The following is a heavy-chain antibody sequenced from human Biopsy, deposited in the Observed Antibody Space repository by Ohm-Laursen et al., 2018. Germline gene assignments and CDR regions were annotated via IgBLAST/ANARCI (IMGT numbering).Heavy chain of an antibody. CDR2: IYPNSGDT. V-gene: IGHV1-2*02. CDR3: ARDLLEWSLPS. D-gene: IGHD3-3*01. CDR1: GDAFLGYY. J-gene: IGHJ4*02. Sequence: ATVKISCKASGDAFLGYYLHWVRQAPGQGLEWMGSIYPNSGDTDFAQKFQCRVSMTRDTSVSTAYLELSSLRSDDTAIYYCARDLLEWSLPSWGQGTLVTVSS.